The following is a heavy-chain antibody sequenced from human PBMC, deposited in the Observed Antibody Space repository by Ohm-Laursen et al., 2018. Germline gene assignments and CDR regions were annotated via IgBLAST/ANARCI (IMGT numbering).Heavy chain of an antibody. Sequence: SLRLSCAASGFTFIDYDMSWIRQTPGKGLEWLSYITSGGGIIYSEDSVKGRFTISRDNDEDTLYLQMNSLRAEDTAIYYCARHDSSDSPSHYYYYTMDVWGQGTTVTVSS. D-gene: IGHD3-22*01. V-gene: IGHV3-11*01. CDR3: ARHDSSDSPSHYYYYTMDV. J-gene: IGHJ6*02. CDR2: ITSGGGII. CDR1: GFTFIDYD.